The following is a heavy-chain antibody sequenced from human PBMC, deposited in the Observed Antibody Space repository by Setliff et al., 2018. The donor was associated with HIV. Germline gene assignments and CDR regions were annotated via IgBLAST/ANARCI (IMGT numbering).Heavy chain of an antibody. J-gene: IGHJ4*02. CDR1: GFTFDDYT. CDR3: AKAARDYYDSSGYYIGIDY. CDR2: ISWDGGST. V-gene: IGHV3-43*01. D-gene: IGHD3-22*01. Sequence: GGSLRLSCAASGFTFDDYTMHWVRQAPGKGLEWVSLISWDGGSTYYADSVKGRFTISRDNSKSTLYLQMKSLRAEDTAVYYCAKAARDYYDSSGYYIGIDYWGRGTLVTVSS.